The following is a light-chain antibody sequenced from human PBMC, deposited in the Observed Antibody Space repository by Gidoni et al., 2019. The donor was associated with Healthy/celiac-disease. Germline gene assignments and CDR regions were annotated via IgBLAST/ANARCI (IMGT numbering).Light chain of an antibody. Sequence: DIPLTQSPSTLSASVGDRVTITCRDSQSISTWLAWYQQKTGKAPKLLIYKASSLESGVPSRFSGSGSGTEFTLTISSLQPDDFATYYCQQYKSYPLTFGGGTKVEIK. CDR3: QQYKSYPLT. CDR2: KAS. CDR1: QSISTW. J-gene: IGKJ4*01. V-gene: IGKV1-5*03.